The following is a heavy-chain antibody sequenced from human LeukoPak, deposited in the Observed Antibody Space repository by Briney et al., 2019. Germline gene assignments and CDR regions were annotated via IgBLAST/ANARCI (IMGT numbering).Heavy chain of an antibody. V-gene: IGHV3-33*01. CDR3: ARDDWELLPFDY. CDR2: IWYDGSNK. D-gene: IGHD1-26*01. Sequence: PGGSLRLSCAASGFTFSSYGMHWVRQAPGKGLEWVAVIWYDGSNKYYADSVKGRFTISRDNSKNPLYLQMNSLRAEDTAVYYCARDDWELLPFDYWGQGTLVTVSS. CDR1: GFTFSSYG. J-gene: IGHJ4*02.